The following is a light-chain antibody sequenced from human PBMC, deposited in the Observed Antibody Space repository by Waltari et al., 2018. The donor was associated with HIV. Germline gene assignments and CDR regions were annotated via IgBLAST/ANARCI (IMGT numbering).Light chain of an antibody. CDR3: SSYTSSSVV. V-gene: IGLV2-14*01. Sequence: QSALTQPASVSGSPGQSITISCTGTSSDVGGYTYVSWYQPHPGKAPKLMIYEVSNRPSGVSNRFSGSKSGNTASLTISGLQAEDEADYYCSSYTSSSVVFGGGTKLTVL. CDR1: SSDVGGYTY. J-gene: IGLJ2*01. CDR2: EVS.